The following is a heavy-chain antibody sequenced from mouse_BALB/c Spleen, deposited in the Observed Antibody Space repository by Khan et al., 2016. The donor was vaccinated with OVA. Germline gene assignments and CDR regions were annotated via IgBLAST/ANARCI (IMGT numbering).Heavy chain of an antibody. CDR2: IDPENGYV. Sequence: VQLQQSGAELVKPGASVTLSCTASGFNIKDTYLHWVNQRPEQGLEWVGRIDPENGYVKFDPKSQGKATITADTSSSTVYLQLSSLTSEDTAVYYCARITYYDGSYWGQGTLVTVS. D-gene: IGHD1-1*01. CDR3: ARITYYDGSY. CDR1: GFNIKDTY. V-gene: IGHV14-3*02. J-gene: IGHJ3*01.